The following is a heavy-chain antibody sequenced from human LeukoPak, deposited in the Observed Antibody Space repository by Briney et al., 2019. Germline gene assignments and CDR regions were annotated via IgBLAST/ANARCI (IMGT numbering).Heavy chain of an antibody. CDR2: INPSGGST. CDR1: GYTFTSYY. V-gene: IGHV1-46*01. J-gene: IGHJ6*02. CDR3: AAGSSLRYCSGGSCWENGMDV. Sequence: ASVTVSCKASGYTFTSYYMHWVRQAPGQGLEWMGLINPSGGSTSYAQKFQGRVTMTRDTSTSTVYMELSSLRSEDTAVYYCAAGSSLRYCSGGSCWENGMDVWGQGTTVTVSS. D-gene: IGHD2-15*01.